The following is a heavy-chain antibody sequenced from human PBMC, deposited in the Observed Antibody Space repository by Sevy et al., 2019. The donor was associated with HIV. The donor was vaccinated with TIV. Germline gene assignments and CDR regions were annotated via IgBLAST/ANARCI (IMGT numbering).Heavy chain of an antibody. CDR2: IKSKTEGATR. J-gene: IGHJ4*02. Sequence: GGSLRLSCEASGFTFSNAWMSWVRQAPGKGLEWVGRIKSKTEGATRDFAAPVKGRLLISRDDSRNTVYLQMNSLKTEDTAVYYCTAGVGASDFDYWGQGTLVTVSS. CDR1: GFTFSNAW. V-gene: IGHV3-15*01. CDR3: TAGVGASDFDY. D-gene: IGHD1-26*01.